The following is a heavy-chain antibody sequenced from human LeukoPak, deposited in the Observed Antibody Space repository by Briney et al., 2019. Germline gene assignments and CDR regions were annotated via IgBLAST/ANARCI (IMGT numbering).Heavy chain of an antibody. V-gene: IGHV3-33*01. J-gene: IGHJ4*02. Sequence: TGGPLRLSCAASGFTFSSYGMHWVRPAPGKGLEWVAVIWYDGSNKYYEDSVKGRFTISRDNSKNTLYLQMNSLRAEDTAVYSCARGELRYFDWTDYWGQGTLVTVSS. CDR3: ARGELRYFDWTDY. CDR1: GFTFSSYG. D-gene: IGHD3-9*01. CDR2: IWYDGSNK.